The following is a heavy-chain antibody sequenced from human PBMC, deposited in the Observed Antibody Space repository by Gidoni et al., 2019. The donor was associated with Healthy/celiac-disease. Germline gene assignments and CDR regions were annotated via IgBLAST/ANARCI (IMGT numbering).Heavy chain of an antibody. V-gene: IGHV3-7*01. J-gene: IGHJ6*02. CDR1: GFTFCTHW. CDR2: IKQDGSEK. D-gene: IGHD4-4*01. CDR3: ARDLLTVTTSPHYYYYGMDV. Sequence: EVQLVESGGGLVQPGGSLRLSCAAAGFTFCTHWMSWVRQARGKGLEWVANIKQDGSEKYYVDAVKGRFTISRDNAKNSLYLQMNSLRAEDTAVYYCARDLLTVTTSPHYYYYGMDVWGQGTTVTVSS.